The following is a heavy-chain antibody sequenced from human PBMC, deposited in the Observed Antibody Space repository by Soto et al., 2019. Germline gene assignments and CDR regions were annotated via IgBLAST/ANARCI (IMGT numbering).Heavy chain of an antibody. CDR1: GGTFSSYT. Sequence: SVKVSCKASGGTFSSYTMSWVRQAPGQGLEWMGGIIPIFGTTTYAHKFQGRVTITADESTSTVYMELSSLRGEDTAVYYCARGALTTLAYYYGMDVWGQGTTVTVSS. J-gene: IGHJ6*02. D-gene: IGHD4-4*01. CDR3: ARGALTTLAYYYGMDV. CDR2: IIPIFGTT. V-gene: IGHV1-69*13.